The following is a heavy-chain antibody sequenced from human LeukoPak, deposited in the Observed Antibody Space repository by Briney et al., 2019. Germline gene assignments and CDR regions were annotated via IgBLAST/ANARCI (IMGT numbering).Heavy chain of an antibody. CDR2: MYYSGNT. CDR3: ARRWRRYCSSTSCYWFDY. D-gene: IGHD2-2*01. Sequence: SETLSLTCTVSGGSISSSSYYWGWIRQPPGKGLDWIGSMYYSGNTYYNPSLKSRVTISVDTSKNQFSLKLSSVTAADTAVYYCARRWRRYCSSTSCYWFDYWGQGTLVTVSS. J-gene: IGHJ4*02. CDR1: GGSISSSSYY. V-gene: IGHV4-39*01.